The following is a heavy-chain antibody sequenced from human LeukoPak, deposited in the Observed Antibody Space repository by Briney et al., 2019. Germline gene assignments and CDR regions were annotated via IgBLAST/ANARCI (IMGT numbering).Heavy chain of an antibody. V-gene: IGHV4-34*01. J-gene: IGHJ4*02. CDR1: GGSFSGYY. Sequence: SETLSLTCAVYGGSFSGYYWSWIRQPPGKGLEWIGEINHSGSTNYNPSLKSRVTISVDKSKNQFSLKLSSVTAADTAVYYCASHNWNDPIDYWGQGTLVTVSS. CDR3: ASHNWNDPIDY. CDR2: INHSGST. D-gene: IGHD1-1*01.